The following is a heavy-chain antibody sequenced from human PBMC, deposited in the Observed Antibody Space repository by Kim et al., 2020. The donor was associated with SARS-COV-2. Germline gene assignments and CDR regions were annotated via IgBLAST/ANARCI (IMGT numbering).Heavy chain of an antibody. D-gene: IGHD3-10*01. CDR3: ARDYYGSGSFGWFDP. CDR2: ISYDGNTH. V-gene: IGHV3-30*09. Sequence: GGSLRLSCVASGVTLTPSAMHWVRQAPGKGLEWVAVISYDGNTHYKEDSVKGRFVISRDNSKNTVYLEMNSLTTEDTAVYYCARDYYGSGSFGWFDPWGQGPLVTVSS. CDR1: GVTLTPSA. J-gene: IGHJ5*02.